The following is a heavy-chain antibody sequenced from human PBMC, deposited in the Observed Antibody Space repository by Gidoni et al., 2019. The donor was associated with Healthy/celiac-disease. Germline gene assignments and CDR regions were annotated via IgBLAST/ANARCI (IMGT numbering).Heavy chain of an antibody. CDR1: GGTFSSYA. D-gene: IGHD1-26*01. V-gene: IGHV1-69*01. CDR3: ARDLYKSVGAASFDAQRDQHYFDY. J-gene: IGHJ4*02. Sequence: QVQLVQSGAEVKKPGSSVKVSCKASGGTFSSYAISWVRQAPGQGLEWMGGISPIFGTANYAQKFQGRVTITADESTSTAYMELSSLRSEDTAVYYCARDLYKSVGAASFDAQRDQHYFDYWGQGTLVTVSS. CDR2: ISPIFGTA.